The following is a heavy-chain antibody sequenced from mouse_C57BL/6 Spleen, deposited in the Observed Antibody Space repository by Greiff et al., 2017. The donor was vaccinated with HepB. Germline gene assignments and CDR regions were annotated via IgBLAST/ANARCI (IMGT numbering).Heavy chain of an antibody. CDR3: ARDWDEWFAY. V-gene: IGHV1-76*01. CDR1: GYTFTDYY. J-gene: IGHJ3*01. Sequence: VQLQQSGAELVRPGASVKLSCKASGYTFTDYYINWVKQRPGQGLEWIARIYPGSGNTYYNEKFKGKATLTAEKSSSTAYMKLSSLTAEDSAVYFCARDWDEWFAYWGQGTLVTVSA. D-gene: IGHD4-1*01. CDR2: IYPGSGNT.